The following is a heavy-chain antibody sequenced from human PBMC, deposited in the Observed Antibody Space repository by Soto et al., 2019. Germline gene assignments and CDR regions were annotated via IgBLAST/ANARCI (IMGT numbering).Heavy chain of an antibody. D-gene: IGHD3-22*01. CDR3: ARGSYDSSGYDAFDI. Sequence: SETLSLTCTVSGGSIRSGDYYWSWIRQPPGKGLEWIGYIYYSGSTYYNPSLKSRVTISVDTSKNQFSLKLSSVTAADTAVYYCARGSYDSSGYDAFDIWGQGTMVT. CDR1: GGSIRSGDYY. CDR2: IYYSGST. V-gene: IGHV4-30-4*01. J-gene: IGHJ3*02.